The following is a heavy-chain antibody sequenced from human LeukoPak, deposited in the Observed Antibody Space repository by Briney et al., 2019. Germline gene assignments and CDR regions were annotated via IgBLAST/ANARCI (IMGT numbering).Heavy chain of an antibody. J-gene: IGHJ5*02. CDR2: IYYSGST. CDR3: ARILEWPNWFDP. V-gene: IGHV4-59*01. CDR1: GGSISSYY. D-gene: IGHD3-3*01. Sequence: SETLSLTCTVSGGSISSYYWSWIRQPPGKGLEWIGYIYYSGSTNYNPSLKSRVTISVDTSKNQFSLKLSSVAAADTAVYYCARILEWPNWFDPWGQGTLVTVSS.